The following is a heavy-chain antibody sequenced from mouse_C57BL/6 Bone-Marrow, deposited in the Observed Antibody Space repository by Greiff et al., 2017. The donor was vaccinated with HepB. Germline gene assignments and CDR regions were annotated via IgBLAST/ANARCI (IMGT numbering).Heavy chain of an antibody. CDR3: ARFYGGFAY. Sequence: DVKLQESGGGLVKPGGSLKLSCAASGFTFSSYAMSWVRQTPEKRLEWVATISDGGSYTYYPDNVKGRFTISRDNAKNNLYLQMSHLKSEDTAMYYCARFYGGFAYWGQGTLVTVSA. V-gene: IGHV5-4*03. CDR2: ISDGGSYT. J-gene: IGHJ3*01. CDR1: GFTFSSYA. D-gene: IGHD1-1*02.